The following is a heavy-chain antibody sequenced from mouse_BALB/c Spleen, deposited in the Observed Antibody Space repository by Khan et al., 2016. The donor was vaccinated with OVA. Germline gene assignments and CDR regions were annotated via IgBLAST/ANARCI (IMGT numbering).Heavy chain of an antibody. CDR2: ILPGSGRN. CDR1: GYTFSSYW. CDR3: ARGHYYGSSSWFGY. V-gene: IGHV1-9*01. J-gene: IGHJ3*01. Sequence: VQLQQSGAELMKPGASVKISCKATGYTFSSYWIEWVKQRPGQGLEWIGEILPGSGRNNYNEKFKGKATFTADKSSNTAYMQLSSLTSEDSAVYYCARGHYYGSSSWFGYWGQGTLVTVSA. D-gene: IGHD1-1*01.